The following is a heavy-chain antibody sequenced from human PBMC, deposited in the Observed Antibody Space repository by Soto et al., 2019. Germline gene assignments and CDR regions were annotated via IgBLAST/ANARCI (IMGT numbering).Heavy chain of an antibody. Sequence: QVQLVQSGAEVKKPGSSVKVSCKASGGTFSSYAISWVRQAPGQGLEWMGGIIPIFGTANYAQKFQGRVTITADESTSTAYMELSSLRSEDTAVYYCARDGYSYVRMGPTKYYYYGMDVWGQGTTVTVSS. CDR2: IIPIFGTA. J-gene: IGHJ6*02. D-gene: IGHD5-18*01. V-gene: IGHV1-69*12. CDR1: GGTFSSYA. CDR3: ARDGYSYVRMGPTKYYYYGMDV.